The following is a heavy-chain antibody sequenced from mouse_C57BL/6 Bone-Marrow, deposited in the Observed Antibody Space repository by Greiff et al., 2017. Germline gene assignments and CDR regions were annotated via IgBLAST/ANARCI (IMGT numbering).Heavy chain of an antibody. CDR1: GYTFTSYW. J-gene: IGHJ4*01. Sequence: QVQLQQSGAELVKPGASVTLSCKASGYTFTSYWMHWVKQRPGQGLEWIGMIHPNSGSTNYNEKFKSKATLTVDKSSSTAYMQLSSLTSEDSAVYYCARYDYDGQYYYAMDYWGQGTSVTVSS. V-gene: IGHV1-64*01. D-gene: IGHD2-4*01. CDR3: ARYDYDGQYYYAMDY. CDR2: IHPNSGST.